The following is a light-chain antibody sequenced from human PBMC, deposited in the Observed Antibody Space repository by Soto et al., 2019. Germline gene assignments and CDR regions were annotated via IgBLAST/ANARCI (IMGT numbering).Light chain of an antibody. CDR1: QGISSY. J-gene: IGKJ4*01. CDR2: AAS. Sequence: AIRMTQSPSSLSASTGDRVTITCRASQGISSYLAWYQQKPGKAPKLLIYAASTLQSGVPSRFSGSGSGTDFTLTISCLQSEDFATYYCQQLHSYPLTFGGGTQVEIK. V-gene: IGKV1-8*01. CDR3: QQLHSYPLT.